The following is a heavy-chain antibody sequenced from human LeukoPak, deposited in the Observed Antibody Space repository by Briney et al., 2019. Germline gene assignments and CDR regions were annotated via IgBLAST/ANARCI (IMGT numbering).Heavy chain of an antibody. CDR3: AKAADQYYYSYFYYMDV. D-gene: IGHD2/OR15-2a*01. V-gene: IGHV3-30*18. CDR2: ISYDGSSQ. CDR1: GYTFTGYY. Sequence: SCKASGYTFTGYYMHWVRQAPGKGLEWVAVISYDGSSQDYADSVKGRFTISRDNSKNTLYLQMNSLAVEDTAVYYCAKAADQYYYSYFYYMDVWGKGTTVTVSS. J-gene: IGHJ6*03.